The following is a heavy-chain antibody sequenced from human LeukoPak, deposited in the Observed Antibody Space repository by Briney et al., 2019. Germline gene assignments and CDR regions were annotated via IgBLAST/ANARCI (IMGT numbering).Heavy chain of an antibody. CDR2: IKQDGSAK. CDR1: GYTFTDYW. CDR3: ARWRGSTSERSDY. J-gene: IGHJ4*02. D-gene: IGHD2-2*01. Sequence: PGGSLRLSCTASGYTFTDYWMTGVRQAPGKGLEWVANIKQDGSAKYYVDSVKGRFTISRDNAKNSLYLQMDSLRVEDTATYYCARWRGSTSERSDYWGQGTLVTVSS. V-gene: IGHV3-7*01.